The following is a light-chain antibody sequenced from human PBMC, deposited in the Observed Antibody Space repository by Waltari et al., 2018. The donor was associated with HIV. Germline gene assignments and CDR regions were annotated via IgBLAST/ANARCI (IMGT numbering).Light chain of an antibody. CDR2: GAS. CDR3: QQDYNLPPTWT. Sequence: EIVMTPSPATLPGSPGERATLSSRVSQSVTSNLSWYQQNPGQAPRLLICGASTRATDIPARFSGSGSGTEFTLTISSLQSEDFAVYYCQQDYNLPPTWTFGQGTRVEIK. CDR1: QSVTSN. V-gene: IGKV3-15*01. J-gene: IGKJ1*01.